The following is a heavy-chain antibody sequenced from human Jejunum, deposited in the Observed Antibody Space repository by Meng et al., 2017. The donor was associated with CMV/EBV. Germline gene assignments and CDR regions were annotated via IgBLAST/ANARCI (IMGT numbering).Heavy chain of an antibody. V-gene: IGHV3-11*05. CDR1: GFTFSDYY. Sequence: QWQVVESGGGLVKPGGSLRLSCAASGFTFSDYYMSWIRQAPGKGLEWVSYISSSSTFTNYADSVKGRFTISRDNAKNSLYLQMNSLRAEDTAVYYCAREGVVRQQLAQNWFDPWGQGTLVTVSS. CDR3: AREGVVRQQLAQNWFDP. D-gene: IGHD6-13*01. CDR2: ISSSSTFT. J-gene: IGHJ5*02.